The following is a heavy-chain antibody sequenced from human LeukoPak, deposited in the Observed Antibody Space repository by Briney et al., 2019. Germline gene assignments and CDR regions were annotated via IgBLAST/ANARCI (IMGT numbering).Heavy chain of an antibody. D-gene: IGHD5-18*01. J-gene: IGHJ4*02. V-gene: IGHV3-23*01. CDR1: GFTFSSYA. Sequence: GGSLRLSCAASGFTFSSYAMSWVRQAPGKGLEWVSAISGSGGSTYYADSVKGRFIISRDNSKNTLYLQMNSLRAEDTAVYYCAKQPVVDTATYFDYWGQGTLVTVSS. CDR3: AKQPVVDTATYFDY. CDR2: ISGSGGST.